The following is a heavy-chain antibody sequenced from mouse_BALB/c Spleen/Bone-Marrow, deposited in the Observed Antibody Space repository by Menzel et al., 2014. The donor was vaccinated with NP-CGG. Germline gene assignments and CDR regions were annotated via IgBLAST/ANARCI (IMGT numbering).Heavy chain of an antibody. D-gene: IGHD2-14*01. CDR1: GYTFGSYW. Sequence: VQLQQSGAELMKPGASVKISCKATGYTFGSYWIEWVKQRPGHGLEWIGEILPGSGSTNYNEKFKGKATFTADTSSNTAYMQLSSLTSEDSAVYYCARRGYDGAYWGQGTLVTVSA. J-gene: IGHJ3*01. CDR2: ILPGSGST. V-gene: IGHV1-9*01. CDR3: ARRGYDGAY.